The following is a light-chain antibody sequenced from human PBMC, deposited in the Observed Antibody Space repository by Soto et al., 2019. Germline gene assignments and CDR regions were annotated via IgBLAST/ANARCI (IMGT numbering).Light chain of an antibody. V-gene: IGKV3-20*01. CDR1: QSIHSSN. CDR3: QQNGTSPDCERWS. CDR2: GAS. Sequence: EIVLTQSPGTLSLSPGERATLSCRASQSIHSSNLAWYQQKPGRAPRLLIYGASSRATDIPDRFSGYGSGTDMTRTFSTLEAADFAVYYSQQNGTSPDCERWSFGQGTKWEV. J-gene: IGKJ1*01.